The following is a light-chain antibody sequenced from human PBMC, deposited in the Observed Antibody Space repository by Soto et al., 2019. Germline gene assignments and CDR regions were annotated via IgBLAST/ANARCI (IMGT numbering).Light chain of an antibody. J-gene: IGKJ2*02. V-gene: IGKV1-33*01. CDR1: QDITNY. Sequence: DIQMTQSPSSLSASVGDRVTITCQASQDITNYLKWYQQKPEKAPKLLIYDASHLETGVPSRFSGSGSGTDFTFTISSLQPEDVATYYCQQYDNFPWTFGQGTKLEIK. CDR3: QQYDNFPWT. CDR2: DAS.